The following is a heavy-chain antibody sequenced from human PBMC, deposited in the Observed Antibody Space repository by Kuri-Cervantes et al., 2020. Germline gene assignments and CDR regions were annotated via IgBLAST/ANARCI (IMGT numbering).Heavy chain of an antibody. CDR1: GFTFSSYA. J-gene: IGHJ6*02. CDR2: ISGSGGST. D-gene: IGHD3-3*01. CDR3: ARGGRITIFGVVTDYYYGMDV. Sequence: GESLKISCAASGFTFSSYAMSWVRQAPGKGLEWVSAISGSGGSTYYADSVKGRFTISRDNAKNTLYLQMNSLRAEDTAVYYCARGGRITIFGVVTDYYYGMDVCGQGTTVTVSS. V-gene: IGHV3-23*01.